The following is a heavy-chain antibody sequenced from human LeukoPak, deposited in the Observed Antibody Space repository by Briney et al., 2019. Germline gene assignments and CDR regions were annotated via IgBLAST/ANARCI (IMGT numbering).Heavy chain of an antibody. Sequence: ASVKVSCKASGYTFTSYAMNWVRQAPGQGLEWMGWINTNTGNPTYAQGFTGRFVFSLDTSVSTAYLQISSLKAEDTAVYYCASLCTTAMVTDRNAFDIWGQGTMVTVSS. D-gene: IGHD5-18*01. J-gene: IGHJ3*02. CDR3: ASLCTTAMVTDRNAFDI. CDR1: GYTFTSYA. CDR2: INTNTGNP. V-gene: IGHV7-4-1*02.